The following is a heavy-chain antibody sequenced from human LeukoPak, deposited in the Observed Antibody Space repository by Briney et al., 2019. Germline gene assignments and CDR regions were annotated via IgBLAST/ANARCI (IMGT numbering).Heavy chain of an antibody. V-gene: IGHV4-31*03. CDR1: GGSISSGGYY. CDR3: ARDGWFGELRVRSFDL. Sequence: SQTLSLTCTVSGGSISSGGYYWSWIRQHPGKGLEWIGYIYYSGSTYYNPSLKSRVTISVDTSKNQFSLKLSSVTAADTAVYYCARDGWFGELRVRSFDLWGRGTLVTVSS. J-gene: IGHJ2*01. CDR2: IYYSGST. D-gene: IGHD3-10*01.